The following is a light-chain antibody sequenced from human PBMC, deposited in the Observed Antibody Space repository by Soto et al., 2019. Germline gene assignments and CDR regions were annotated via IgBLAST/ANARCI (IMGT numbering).Light chain of an antibody. CDR1: SSDVGGSNY. CDR2: EVS. Sequence: QSALIQPASVSGSPGQSITISCTGTSSDVGGSNYVSWYQHHPHRAPKLLIYEVSYRPSGVSNRFSGSKSGNMASLTISGLQAEDEADYYCSSYTNSGVFGTGTKLTVL. J-gene: IGLJ1*01. CDR3: SSYTNSGV. V-gene: IGLV2-14*01.